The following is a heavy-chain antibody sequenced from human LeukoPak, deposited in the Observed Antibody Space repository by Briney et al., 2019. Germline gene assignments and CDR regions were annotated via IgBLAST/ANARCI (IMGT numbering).Heavy chain of an antibody. CDR2: INPNSGGT. J-gene: IGHJ6*02. Sequence: ASVKVSCRASGYTFNGYYMHWVRQAPGQGLEWMGCINPNSGGTNYAQYFKGWFTMSRDTSISTAYLELSRLRSDDTAVYYCARAESYYYYYGMDVWGQGTTVTVSS. CDR1: GYTFNGYY. CDR3: ARAESYYYYYGMDV. V-gene: IGHV1-2*04.